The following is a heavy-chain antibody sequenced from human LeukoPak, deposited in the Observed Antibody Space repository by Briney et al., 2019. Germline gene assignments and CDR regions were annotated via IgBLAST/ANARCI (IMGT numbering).Heavy chain of an antibody. CDR2: INHSGST. CDR3: ARGFRRMAAAFDY. V-gene: IGHV4-30-2*01. J-gene: IGHJ4*02. Sequence: SQTLSLTCTVSGGSIGSGGYYWSWIRQPPGKGLEWIGEINHSGSTNYNPSLKSRVTISVDTSKNQFSLKLSSVTAADTAVYYCARGFRRMAAAFDYWGQGTLVTVSS. D-gene: IGHD6-13*01. CDR1: GGSIGSGGYY.